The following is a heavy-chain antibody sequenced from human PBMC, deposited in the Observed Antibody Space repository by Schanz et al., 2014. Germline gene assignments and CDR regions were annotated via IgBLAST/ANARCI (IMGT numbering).Heavy chain of an antibody. Sequence: DVQLVESGGGLVQPGGSLSLSCAASGFTFTGHWMSWVRQAPGKGLEWVANIKEDGSKKYYVDSVRGRFTISRDNAKNSLYLQLNSLTAEDTAVYHCARDSRYCTGVDCKGDAFDLWGQGTLVTVSS. J-gene: IGHJ3*01. D-gene: IGHD2-8*02. CDR1: GFTFTGHW. V-gene: IGHV3-7*01. CDR3: ARDSRYCTGVDCKGDAFDL. CDR2: IKEDGSKK.